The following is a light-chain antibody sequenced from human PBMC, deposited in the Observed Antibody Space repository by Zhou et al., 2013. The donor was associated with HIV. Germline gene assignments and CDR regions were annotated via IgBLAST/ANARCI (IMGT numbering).Light chain of an antibody. J-gene: IGKJ5*01. CDR2: RAS. V-gene: IGKV1-5*03. Sequence: DIQMTQSPSALSASVGARVTITCRASQSINIYLAWYQQKPGKAPKLLIYRASTLQGGVPPRFSGSGSGTEFTLTISSLQPDDSATYYCQQYNTYPFTFGQGTRLEI. CDR3: QQYNTYPFT. CDR1: QSINIY.